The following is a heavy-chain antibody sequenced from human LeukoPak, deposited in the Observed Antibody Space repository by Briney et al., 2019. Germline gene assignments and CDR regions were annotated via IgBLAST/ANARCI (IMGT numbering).Heavy chain of an antibody. J-gene: IGHJ1*01. D-gene: IGHD4-17*01. CDR2: ISGVNT. CDR1: GFTFSNYA. V-gene: IGHV3-23*01. CDR3: ARDPNGNYVGAFDFQR. Sequence: GGSLRLSCAVSGFTFSNYALTWVRQAPGKGLEWVSSISGVNTHYADSVKGRFSISRDDYKNTLYLQMSSLRAEDTAVYYCARDPNGNYVGAFDFQRWGQGTLVTVSS.